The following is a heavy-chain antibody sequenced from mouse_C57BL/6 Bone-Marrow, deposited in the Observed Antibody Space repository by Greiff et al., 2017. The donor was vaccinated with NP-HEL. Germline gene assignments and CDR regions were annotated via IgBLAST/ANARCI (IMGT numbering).Heavy chain of an antibody. CDR1: GYTFTDYN. CDR2: INPNNGGT. D-gene: IGHD1-1*01. V-gene: IGHV1-18*01. CDR3: ARNVYYYGSSYGYFDY. Sequence: EVQLKQSGPELVKPGASVKIPCKASGYTFTDYNMDWVKQSHGKSLEWIGDINPNNGGTIYNQKFKGKATLTVDKSSSTAYMELRSLTSEDTAVYYCARNVYYYGSSYGYFDYWGQGTTLTVSS. J-gene: IGHJ2*01.